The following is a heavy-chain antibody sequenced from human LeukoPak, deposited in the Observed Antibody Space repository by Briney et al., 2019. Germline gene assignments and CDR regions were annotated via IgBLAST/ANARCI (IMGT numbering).Heavy chain of an antibody. CDR3: ASPRGGDGNFYGMDV. V-gene: IGHV1-2*02. J-gene: IGHJ6*02. Sequence: ASVKVSCKAPGYTFTGYYMHWVRQAPGQGLEWMGWINPNSGGTNYAQKFQGRVTMTRDTSISTAYMELSRLRSDDTAVYYCASPRGGDGNFYGMDVWGQGTTVTVSS. D-gene: IGHD2-21*01. CDR1: GYTFTGYY. CDR2: INPNSGGT.